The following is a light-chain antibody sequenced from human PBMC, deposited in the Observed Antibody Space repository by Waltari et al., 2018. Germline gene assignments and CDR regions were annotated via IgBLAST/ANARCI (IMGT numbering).Light chain of an antibody. CDR1: STDLAGFNL. V-gene: IGLV2-23*01. J-gene: IGLJ1*01. CDR2: EAT. Sequence: QSALSQPASVSGSPGQSLTITCTGDSTDLAGFNLVAWYQHHPNRAPKLIIYEATKRPSGIFHRFAGAKSGATASLRISGLQADDEADYYCCSYTGSSTSYGCGGGTKVTVL. CDR3: CSYTGSSTSYG.